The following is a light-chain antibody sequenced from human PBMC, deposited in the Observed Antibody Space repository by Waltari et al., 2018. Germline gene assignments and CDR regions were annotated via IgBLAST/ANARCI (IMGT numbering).Light chain of an antibody. CDR2: DVS. J-gene: IGLJ1*01. V-gene: IGLV2-11*03. CDR3: CSYAGRYTYV. Sequence: WDQQLPGKAPELRIFDVSRRPWRVPDRFAGSKSGDTASLTISGLRTDDEADYYCCSYAGRYTYVFGTGTKVTVL.